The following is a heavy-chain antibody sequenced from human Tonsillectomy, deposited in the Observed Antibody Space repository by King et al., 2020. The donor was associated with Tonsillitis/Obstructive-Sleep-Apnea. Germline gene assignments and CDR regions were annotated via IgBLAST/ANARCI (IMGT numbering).Heavy chain of an antibody. CDR3: ARGTGYCASTNCLGGWFDP. V-gene: IGHV4-4*02. J-gene: IGHJ5*02. Sequence: QLQESGPGLVKPSGTLSLTCAVSGDSINSTNWWSWVRQPPGKGLEWIGEIYHSGSTHYNPSLKSLVTISVDKSKHQFSLKLNSGTAADTAAYFCARGTGYCASTNCLGGWFDPWGQGTLVTVSS. CDR1: GDSINSTNW. D-gene: IGHD2-2*01. CDR2: IYHSGST.